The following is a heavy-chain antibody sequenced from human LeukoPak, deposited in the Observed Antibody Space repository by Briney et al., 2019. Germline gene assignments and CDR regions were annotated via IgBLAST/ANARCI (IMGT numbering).Heavy chain of an antibody. J-gene: IGHJ4*02. CDR1: GFTVSSNY. CDR3: AGDDRGIAVAVPVH. Sequence: GGSLRLSCAASGFTVSSNYMSWVRQAPGKGLEWVSVIYSGGSTYYADSVKGRFTISRDNSKNTLYLQMNSLRAEDTAVYYCAGDDRGIAVAVPVHWGQGTLVTVSS. V-gene: IGHV3-53*01. D-gene: IGHD6-19*01. CDR2: IYSGGST.